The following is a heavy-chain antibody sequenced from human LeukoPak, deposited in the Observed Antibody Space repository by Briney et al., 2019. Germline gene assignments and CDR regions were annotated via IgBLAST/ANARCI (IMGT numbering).Heavy chain of an antibody. J-gene: IGHJ5*02. D-gene: IGHD2-2*01. V-gene: IGHV4-59*08. Sequence: SETLSLTCTVSGGSISSHYWSWIRQPPGKGLQWIGTIYHSGTTYYNPSLKSRVTISLDTSKNQFSLKLSSVTAADTAVYYCARLCKGSTSCLEIDPWGQGTLVTVPS. CDR3: ARLCKGSTSCLEIDP. CDR2: IYHSGTT. CDR1: GGSISSHY.